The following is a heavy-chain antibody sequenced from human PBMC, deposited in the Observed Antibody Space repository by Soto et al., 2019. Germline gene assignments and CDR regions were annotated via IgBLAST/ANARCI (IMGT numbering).Heavy chain of an antibody. CDR2: IWYDGSNK. V-gene: IGHV3-33*01. CDR1: GFTFSSYG. D-gene: IGHD2-15*01. Sequence: QVQLVESGGGVVQPGRSLRLSCAASGFTFSSYGMHWVRQAPGKGLEWVAVIWYDGSNKYYADSVKGRFTISRDNSKNTLYLQMNSLRAEDTAVYYCARNGGTHAFDLWGQGTMVTVSS. CDR3: ARNGGTHAFDL. J-gene: IGHJ3*01.